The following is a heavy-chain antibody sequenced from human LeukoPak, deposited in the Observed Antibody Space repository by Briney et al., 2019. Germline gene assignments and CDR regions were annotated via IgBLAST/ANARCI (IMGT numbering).Heavy chain of an antibody. CDR1: GFTFSSYA. CDR2: ISGSGGST. Sequence: GGSLRLSCAASGFTFSSYAMSWVRQAPGKGLEWVSAISGSGGSTYYAESVKGRFTISRDTSKNTLFLQMNSLRAEDTAVYFCAKAGYGGYLGGYFDYWGQGTLVTVSS. D-gene: IGHD5-12*01. V-gene: IGHV3-23*01. CDR3: AKAGYGGYLGGYFDY. J-gene: IGHJ4*02.